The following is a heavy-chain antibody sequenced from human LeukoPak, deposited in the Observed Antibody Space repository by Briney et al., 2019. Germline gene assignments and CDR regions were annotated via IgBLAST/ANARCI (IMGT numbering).Heavy chain of an antibody. Sequence: PSETLSLTCTVSGGSISSYYWSWIRQPRGKGLEWIGYIHYNGNTNYNPSLKSRVTISVDTSKNQFSLKVTSVTAADTAVYYCARVPGGLQNWFDPWGQGTLVTVSS. CDR2: IHYNGNT. CDR3: ARVPGGLQNWFDP. D-gene: IGHD4-11*01. J-gene: IGHJ5*02. V-gene: IGHV4-59*01. CDR1: GGSISSYY.